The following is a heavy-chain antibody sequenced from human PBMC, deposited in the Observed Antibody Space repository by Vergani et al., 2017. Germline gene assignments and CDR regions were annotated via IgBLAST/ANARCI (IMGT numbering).Heavy chain of an antibody. Sequence: EVQLVESGGGLVKPGGSLRLSCAASGFTFSSYSMNWVRQAPGKGLEWFSSISSSSSYIYYADSVKGRFTISRDNAKNSLSLQMNSLRAEDTAVYYCARGRAARPYYYYYMDVWGKGTTVTVSS. CDR3: ARGRAARPYYYYYMDV. V-gene: IGHV3-21*01. D-gene: IGHD6-6*01. CDR1: GFTFSSYS. CDR2: ISSSSSYI. J-gene: IGHJ6*03.